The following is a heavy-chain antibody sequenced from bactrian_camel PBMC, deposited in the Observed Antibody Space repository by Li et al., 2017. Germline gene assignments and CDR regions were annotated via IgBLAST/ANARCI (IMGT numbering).Heavy chain of an antibody. CDR2: LKPSGRT. CDR3: ATKFFGCPVATMSPSDFGY. J-gene: IGHJ6*01. Sequence: HVQLVESGGGSVETGGSLRLSCAASGSTIDSRCIAWFRQAPGKEPEGVAKLKPSGRTQYKSAVEGRFTISYDNAKNTLFLQMNSLKPEDTAMYYCATKFFGCPVATMSPSDFGYWGQGTQVTVS. CDR1: GSTIDSRC. D-gene: IGHD4*01. V-gene: IGHV3-2*01.